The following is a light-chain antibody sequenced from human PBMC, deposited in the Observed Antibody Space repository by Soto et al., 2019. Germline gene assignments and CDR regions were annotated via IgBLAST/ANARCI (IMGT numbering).Light chain of an antibody. J-gene: IGKJ3*01. CDR3: QQSYSTSIFT. CDR1: QSISSY. Sequence: DIQMTQYPSSLSASVGDRVTITCRARQSISSYLNWYQQKLGKAPKLLIYAASSLQSGVPSRFSGSGSGTDFTLTISSLQPEDFATYYCQQSYSTSIFTFGPGTKVDIK. V-gene: IGKV1-39*01. CDR2: AAS.